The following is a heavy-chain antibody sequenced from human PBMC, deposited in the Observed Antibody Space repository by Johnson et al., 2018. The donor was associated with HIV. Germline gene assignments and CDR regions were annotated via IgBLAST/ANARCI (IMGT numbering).Heavy chain of an antibody. Sequence: EQLVESGGGVVRPGGSLRLSCAASGFTFDDYGMSWVRQAPGKWLEWVSGINWNGGSTGYADSVKGRFTISRDNAKKSLCLQMNSLRVEDTAFYYCAREGPRITIFGVVTPSAFDIWGQGTMVTVSS. V-gene: IGHV3-20*04. D-gene: IGHD3-3*01. CDR2: INWNGGST. CDR1: GFTFDDYG. CDR3: AREGPRITIFGVVTPSAFDI. J-gene: IGHJ3*02.